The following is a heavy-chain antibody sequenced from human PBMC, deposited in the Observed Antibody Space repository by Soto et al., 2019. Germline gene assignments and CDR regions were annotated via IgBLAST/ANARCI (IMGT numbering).Heavy chain of an antibody. CDR3: VRDKSIRVRILGHHGLEV. CDR1: VVTDSRSR. V-gene: IGHV3-7*03. CDR2: IKHDGTEK. Sequence: VAALTLSGARCVVTDSRSRVWCVRQTPGKGLEWVANIKHDGTEKDYVDSVKGRFTISRDNAKNSLYLQMNSLRAEDTAVYYCVRDKSIRVRILGHHGLEVRGQRTTVT. J-gene: IGHJ6*02. D-gene: IGHD3-16*01.